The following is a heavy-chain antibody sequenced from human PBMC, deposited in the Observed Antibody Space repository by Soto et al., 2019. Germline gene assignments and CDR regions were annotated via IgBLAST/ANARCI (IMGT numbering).Heavy chain of an antibody. J-gene: IGHJ6*02. CDR3: ARRTSNSGLGMDV. Sequence: QLQLQESGPGLVKPSETLSLTCTVSGGSISSSSYYWGWIRQPPGKGLEWIGSIYYSGGTYYNPSLKSRVPISVETSKNQFSLKLSSVTAADTAVYYGARRTSNSGLGMDVWGQGTTVTVSS. V-gene: IGHV4-39*01. CDR2: IYYSGGT. CDR1: GGSISSSSYY. D-gene: IGHD4-4*01.